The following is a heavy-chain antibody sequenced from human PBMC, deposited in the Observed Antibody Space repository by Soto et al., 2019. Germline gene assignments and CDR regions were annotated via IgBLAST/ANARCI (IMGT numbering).Heavy chain of an antibody. Sequence: QVHLVQSGAEVKKPGASVKVSCKGSGYGFTTYGITWVRQAPGQGLEWMAWISAHNGNTNYAQKLQGRVTVTRDTPTTTAYMELRSLTSADTAVYYCARGRYGDYWGQGALVTVSS. CDR1: GYGFTTYG. CDR2: ISAHNGNT. J-gene: IGHJ4*02. D-gene: IGHD1-1*01. V-gene: IGHV1-18*01. CDR3: ARGRYGDY.